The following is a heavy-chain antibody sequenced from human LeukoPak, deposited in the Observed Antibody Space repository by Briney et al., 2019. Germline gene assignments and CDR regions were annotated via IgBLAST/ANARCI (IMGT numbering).Heavy chain of an antibody. J-gene: IGHJ1*01. V-gene: IGHV4-61*02. CDR3: ARDNARGGSFSDYLRYFQV. Sequence: SETLSLTCTVSGGSISSGNYCWSWIRQPAGKGLEWIGRILTSGSSNSNPSLTSRITMSVDTSQNQFSLKLFSVTAADTAVYYCARDNARGGSFSDYLRYFQVWGQGTLVTVSS. D-gene: IGHD5/OR15-5a*01. CDR1: GGSISSGNYC. CDR2: ILTSGSS.